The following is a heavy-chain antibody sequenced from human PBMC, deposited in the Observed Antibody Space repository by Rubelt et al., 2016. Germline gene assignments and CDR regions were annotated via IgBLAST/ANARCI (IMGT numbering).Heavy chain of an antibody. Sequence: ASGFTFDDYTMHWVRQAPGKGLEWVPLISWDGGSTYYADSVKGRFTISRDNSKNSLYLQMNSLRTEDTALYYCAKAVNGGSFDYWGQGTLVTVSS. D-gene: IGHD3-16*01. J-gene: IGHJ4*02. CDR2: ISWDGGST. CDR3: AKAVNGGSFDY. CDR1: GFTFDDYT. V-gene: IGHV3-43*01.